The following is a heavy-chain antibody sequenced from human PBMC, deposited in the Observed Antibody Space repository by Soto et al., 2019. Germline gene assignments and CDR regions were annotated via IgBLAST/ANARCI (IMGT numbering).Heavy chain of an antibody. CDR2: ISHSGGT. CDR3: ARWFDP. J-gene: IGHJ5*02. Sequence: QLQLQESGSGLVKPSQTLSLTCAVSGGSISSGGYSWSWIRQPPGKGLEWIGYISHSGGTYYNPFLRSRVTRPLDRSKNQFSLKLSSVATAYTAVYYCARWFDPWGQGDLVTVSS. V-gene: IGHV4-30-2*01. CDR1: GGSISSGGYS.